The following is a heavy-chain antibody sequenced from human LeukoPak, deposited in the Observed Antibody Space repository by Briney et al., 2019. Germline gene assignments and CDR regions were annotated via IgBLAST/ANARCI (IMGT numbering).Heavy chain of an antibody. V-gene: IGHV3-33*01. CDR3: ARDLYGGHFDY. CDR2: IWYDGSNK. J-gene: IGHJ4*02. Sequence: GGSLRLSCAASGFTFSSYGMHWVRQAPGKRLEWVAVIWYDGSNKYYADSVKGRFTISRDNSKNTLYLQMNSLRAEDTAVYYCARDLYGGHFDYWGQGTLVTVSS. D-gene: IGHD4-23*01. CDR1: GFTFSSYG.